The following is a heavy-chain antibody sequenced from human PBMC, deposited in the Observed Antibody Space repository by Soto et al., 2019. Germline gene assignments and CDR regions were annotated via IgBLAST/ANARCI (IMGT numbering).Heavy chain of an antibody. V-gene: IGHV1-2*02. D-gene: IGHD2-15*01. CDR2: INPNSGST. Sequence: ASVKVSCKASGYTFIGYYIHWVRQAPGQGLEWMGWINPNSGSTNYAQKFQGGVTMTKDTSISTTYMDLSRLRSDDTAVYYCARYCSSVSCYDEIWGQGTMVTVSS. J-gene: IGHJ3*02. CDR3: ARYCSSVSCYDEI. CDR1: GYTFIGYY.